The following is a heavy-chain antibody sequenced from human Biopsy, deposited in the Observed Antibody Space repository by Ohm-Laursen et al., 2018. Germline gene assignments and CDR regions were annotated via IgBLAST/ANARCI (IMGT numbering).Heavy chain of an antibody. CDR2: ISYRGNS. CDR1: GVSISGYF. J-gene: IGHJ4*02. D-gene: IGHD3-22*01. CDR3: AAYYYDSSCYYYAFHY. Sequence: SLTLSLTCSVFGVSISGYFWSWIRQPLGQGLEWIGYISYRGNSKYNPSLKRRDIISADTAKSQFSLKLNSVTAADTAMYYCAAYYYDSSCYYYAFHYWGQGTLVTVSS. V-gene: IGHV4-59*08.